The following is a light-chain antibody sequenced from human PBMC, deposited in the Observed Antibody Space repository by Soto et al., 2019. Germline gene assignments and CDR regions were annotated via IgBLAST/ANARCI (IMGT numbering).Light chain of an antibody. CDR3: ATWDDSLNGFDV. CDR1: TSNIGSNY. Sequence: QSVLTQPPSASGTPGQGVTISCSGSTSNIGSNYVCWYQQLPGTAPKLLIYRNNQRPSGVPDRFSGSKSGTSASLAISGLRSDDEADYFCATWDDSLNGFDVFGTGTKVTVL. J-gene: IGLJ1*01. V-gene: IGLV1-47*01. CDR2: RNN.